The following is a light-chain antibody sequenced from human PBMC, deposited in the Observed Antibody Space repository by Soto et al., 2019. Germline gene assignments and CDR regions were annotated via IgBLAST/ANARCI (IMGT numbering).Light chain of an antibody. Sequence: AIQMTQSPSSLSASVGDRVTITCRASQGIRNDLGWYQQKPGKAHKLLIYAAYSLQSGVQSRFSGSGSGTDFTLTIRSLQPEDFATYYCIQDYNYPWTFGQGTKVDIK. CDR2: AAY. CDR1: QGIRND. V-gene: IGKV1-6*01. CDR3: IQDYNYPWT. J-gene: IGKJ1*01.